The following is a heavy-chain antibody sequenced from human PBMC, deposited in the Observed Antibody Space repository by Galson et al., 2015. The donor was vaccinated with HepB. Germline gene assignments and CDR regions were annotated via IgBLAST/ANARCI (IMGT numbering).Heavy chain of an antibody. CDR2: MDPNSGNT. Sequence: SVKVSCKASGYTFSLSELNWVRQASGQGLEWMGWMDPNSGNTGFAQKFQGTVTMSSDSSINTAYMELTSLTSEDTAIYYCARGQRGYSYGTAYTYYYYLDVWGEGTSVTVSS. D-gene: IGHD5-18*01. V-gene: IGHV1-8*01. J-gene: IGHJ6*03. CDR1: GYTFSLSE. CDR3: ARGQRGYSYGTAYTYYYYLDV.